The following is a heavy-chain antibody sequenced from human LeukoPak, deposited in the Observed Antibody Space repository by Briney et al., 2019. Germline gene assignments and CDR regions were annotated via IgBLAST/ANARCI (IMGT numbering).Heavy chain of an antibody. CDR1: GFTFSSYA. CDR2: IWYDGSNK. CDR3: ARVPYGDYGS. Sequence: GGSLRLSCAASGFTFSSYAMHWVRQAPGKGLEWVAVIWYDGSNKYYADSVKGRFTISRDNSKNSLYLQMNSLRAEDTAMYYCARVPYGDYGSWGQGTLVTVSS. D-gene: IGHD4-17*01. J-gene: IGHJ4*02. V-gene: IGHV3-33*08.